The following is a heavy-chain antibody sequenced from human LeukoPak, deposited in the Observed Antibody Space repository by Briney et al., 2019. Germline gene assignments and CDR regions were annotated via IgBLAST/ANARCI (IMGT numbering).Heavy chain of an antibody. J-gene: IGHJ6*03. CDR2: IYYSGST. V-gene: IGHV4-39*07. CDR1: GGSISSSSYY. Sequence: SETLSLTCTVSGGSISSSSYYWGWIRQPPGKGLEWIGSIYYSGSTYYNPSLKSRVTISVDTSKNQFSLKLSSVTAADTAVYYCARDHSSRFYYYYYYMDVWGKGTTVTVSS. CDR3: ARDHSSRFYYYYYYMDV. D-gene: IGHD6-13*01.